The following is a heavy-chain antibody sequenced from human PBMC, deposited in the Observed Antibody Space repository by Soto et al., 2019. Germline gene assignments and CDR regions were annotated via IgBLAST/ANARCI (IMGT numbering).Heavy chain of an antibody. J-gene: IGHJ4*02. D-gene: IGHD6-13*01. Sequence: EVQLLESGGGLVQPGGSLRLSCAASGFTFSNNAMTWVRQAPGKGLEWVSIITGSGGGTYFVDSVKGRFTISRDNSKNTVYLQMNSLRAEDTAVYYCAKRPLTAAVFDYWGQGTLVTVSS. V-gene: IGHV3-23*01. CDR1: GFTFSNNA. CDR2: ITGSGGGT. CDR3: AKRPLTAAVFDY.